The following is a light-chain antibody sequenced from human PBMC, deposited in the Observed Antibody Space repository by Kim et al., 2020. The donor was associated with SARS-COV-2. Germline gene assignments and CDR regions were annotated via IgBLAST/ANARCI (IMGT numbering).Light chain of an antibody. V-gene: IGKV1-9*01. CDR1: QYISNY. J-gene: IGKJ1*01. CDR2: AVS. Sequence: DIQLTQSPSFLSASVGDRVTITCRASQYISNYLAWYQQNPGKAPKLLIYAVSTLASGVPSRFSGSGSETEFALTISSLQPEDFATYSCLQFFIYPRTFGQGTKVDIK. CDR3: LQFFIYPRT.